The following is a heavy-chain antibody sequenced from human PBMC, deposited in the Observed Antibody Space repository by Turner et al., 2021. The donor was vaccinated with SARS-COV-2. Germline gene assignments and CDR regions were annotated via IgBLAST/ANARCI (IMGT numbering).Heavy chain of an antibody. V-gene: IGHV4-59*08. J-gene: IGHJ6*02. D-gene: IGHD1-26*01. CDR3: ARHQGSASGYDHGMNV. CDR1: GGSISSKS. CDR2: FYKIGSI. Sequence: QVQLLESVSGLVKPSETLSLTCSVSGGSISSKSWSWIRQFPGRGLEWIGYFYKIGSIDYNPTLRSRVTISVDTSKNQLSLNLISVTAADTAVNYCARHQGSASGYDHGMNVWGQGTAVIVSS.